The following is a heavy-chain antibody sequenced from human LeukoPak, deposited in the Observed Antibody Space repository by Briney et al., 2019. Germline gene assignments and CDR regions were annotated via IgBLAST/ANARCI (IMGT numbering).Heavy chain of an antibody. J-gene: IGHJ3*02. CDR3: ASRRSTSCPDCDAFDI. V-gene: IGHV4-39*01. D-gene: IGHD2-2*01. Sequence: ASETLSLTCAVSGGTIADSSVYWGWIRQPPGKGLEWIGSIYYSGSTYYNPSLKSRVTISVDTSKNQFSLKLSSVTAADTAVYYCASRRSTSCPDCDAFDIWGQGTMVTVSS. CDR1: GGTIADSSVY. CDR2: IYYSGST.